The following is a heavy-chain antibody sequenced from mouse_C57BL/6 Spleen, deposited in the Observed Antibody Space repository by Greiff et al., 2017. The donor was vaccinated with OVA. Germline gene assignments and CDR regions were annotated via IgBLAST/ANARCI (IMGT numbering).Heavy chain of an antibody. Sequence: QVQLQQPGAELVKPGASVKLSCKASGYTFTSYWMQWVKQRPGQGLEWIGEIDPSDSYTNYNQKFKGKATLTVDTSSSTAYMQRSSLTSEDSAVYYCAPRGATGNYWGQGTTLTVSS. CDR3: APRGATGNY. CDR1: GYTFTSYW. J-gene: IGHJ2*01. CDR2: IDPSDSYT. V-gene: IGHV1-50*01. D-gene: IGHD3-1*01.